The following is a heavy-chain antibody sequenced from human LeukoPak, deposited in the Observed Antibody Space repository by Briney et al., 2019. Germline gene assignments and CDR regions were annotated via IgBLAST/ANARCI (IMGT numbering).Heavy chain of an antibody. CDR1: GFTFSNFG. D-gene: IGHD5-24*01. V-gene: IGHV3-30*18. CDR2: ISYDAKNE. CDR3: AKQMAVDYFDY. J-gene: IGHJ4*02. Sequence: GGSLRLSCAASGFTFSNFGMHWVRQAPGKGLEWVAVISYDAKNEYYTDSVKGRFTISRDNAKNTVYLQMNSLKPEDTAVYYCAKQMAVDYFDYWGQGTLVTVSS.